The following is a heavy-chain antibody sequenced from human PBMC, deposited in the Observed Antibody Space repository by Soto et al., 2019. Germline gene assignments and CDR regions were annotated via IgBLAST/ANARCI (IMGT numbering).Heavy chain of an antibody. V-gene: IGHV1-69*02. D-gene: IGHD2-2*02. CDR3: ASGGRYCSSTSCYMEEGRDYYYYYGMDV. CDR2: IIPILGIA. Sequence: SVKVSCTASGCTFSSYTISWVRQAPGQGLEWMGRIIPILGIANYAQKFQGRVTITADKSTSTAYMELSSLRSEDTAVYYCASGGRYCSSTSCYMEEGRDYYYYYGMDVWGQGTTVTVSS. CDR1: GCTFSSYT. J-gene: IGHJ6*02.